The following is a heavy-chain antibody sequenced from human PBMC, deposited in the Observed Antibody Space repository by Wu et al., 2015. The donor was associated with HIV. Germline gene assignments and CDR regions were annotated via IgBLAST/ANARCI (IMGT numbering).Heavy chain of an antibody. V-gene: IGHV1-18*01. CDR1: GYTFTSYG. Sequence: QVQLVQSGAEVKKPGASVKVSCKASGYTFTSYGITWVRQAPGQGLEWMGWISGYNGKTNYRQNLQDRVTMTTDTSTSTAYMELRSLKSDDTAVYYCVRDQSIAAGAFDIWGQGTMVTVSS. D-gene: IGHD6-13*01. CDR2: ISGYNGKT. CDR3: VRDQSIAAGAFDI. J-gene: IGHJ3*02.